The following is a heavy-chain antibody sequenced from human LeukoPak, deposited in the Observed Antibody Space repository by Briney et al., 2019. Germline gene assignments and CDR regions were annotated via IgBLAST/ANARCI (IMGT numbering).Heavy chain of an antibody. D-gene: IGHD3-3*01. CDR1: GFTFSSYA. J-gene: IGHJ1*01. Sequence: PGGSLRLSCAASGFTFSSYAMSWVRQAPGKGLEWVSAINGSGGSTYYPYSVKGRFTISRDNSKNTLYLQMNSLRAEDTAVYYCAKDGAIFGVVIEYFQHWGQGTLVTVSS. V-gene: IGHV3-23*01. CDR3: AKDGAIFGVVIEYFQH. CDR2: INGSGGST.